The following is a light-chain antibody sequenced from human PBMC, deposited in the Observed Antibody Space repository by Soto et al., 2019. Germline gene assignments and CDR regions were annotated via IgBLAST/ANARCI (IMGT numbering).Light chain of an antibody. Sequence: EIVLTQSPGTLSLSPGDGATLSCRASQTVGSSFLDWYQQKPGQAPRLIMYGASNRATGIPDRFTGRGSGTDFTLTISRLDPEDFAVYYCHHYGGSQYTFGQGTKLEI. V-gene: IGKV3-20*01. CDR3: HHYGGSQYT. CDR1: QTVGSSF. J-gene: IGKJ2*01. CDR2: GAS.